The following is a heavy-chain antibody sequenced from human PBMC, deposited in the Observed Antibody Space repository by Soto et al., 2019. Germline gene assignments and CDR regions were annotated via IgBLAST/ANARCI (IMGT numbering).Heavy chain of an antibody. CDR1: GFTFSSYG. D-gene: IGHD3-22*01. CDR3: ARGSTYYYDSSGYRSRFDY. V-gene: IGHV3-30*19. J-gene: IGHJ4*02. Sequence: SLRLSCAASGFTFSSYGMHWVRQAPGKGLEWVAVISYDGSNKYYADSVKGRFTISRDNSKNTLYLQMNSLRAEDTAVYYCARGSTYYYDSSGYRSRFDYWGQGTLVTVSS. CDR2: ISYDGSNK.